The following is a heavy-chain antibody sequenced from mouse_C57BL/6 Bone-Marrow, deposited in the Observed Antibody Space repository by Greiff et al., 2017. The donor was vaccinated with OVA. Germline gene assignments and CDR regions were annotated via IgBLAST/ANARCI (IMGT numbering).Heavy chain of an antibody. Sequence: EVQLQQSVAELVRPGASVKLSCTASGFNIKNTYMPWVKPRPEQGLEWIGRIDPANDNTKYAPKFQGKATMTADTSSNTAYLQLSSLSSEDTAVYCCARGNFGSSFYAMDYWGQGTSVTVSS. CDR3: ARGNFGSSFYAMDY. V-gene: IGHV14-3*01. D-gene: IGHD1-1*01. CDR2: IDPANDNT. CDR1: GFNIKNTY. J-gene: IGHJ4*01.